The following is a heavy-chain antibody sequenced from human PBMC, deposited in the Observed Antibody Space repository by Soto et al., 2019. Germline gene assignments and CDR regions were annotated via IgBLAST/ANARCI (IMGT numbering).Heavy chain of an antibody. V-gene: IGHV3-23*01. J-gene: IGHJ4*02. CDR3: AREGGSIGGWFGRKFDS. D-gene: IGHD6-19*01. Sequence: GGSLRLSCAASGFTFSTHAMSWVSQAPGKGLEWVSSISSGGTTTFYAASVEGRFTISRDKSKNTLYLQMNSLRADDTAVYYCAREGGSIGGWFGRKFDSWGQGTQVTVSS. CDR2: ISSGGTTT. CDR1: GFTFSTHA.